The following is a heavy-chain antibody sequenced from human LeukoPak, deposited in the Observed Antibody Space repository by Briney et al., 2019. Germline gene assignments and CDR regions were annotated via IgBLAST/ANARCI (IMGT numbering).Heavy chain of an antibody. CDR2: IRSKAYGGTT. CDR1: GFTFGDYA. V-gene: IGHV3-49*04. J-gene: IGHJ4*02. D-gene: IGHD3-10*01. Sequence: GRSPRLSCTASGFTFGDYAMSWVRQAPGKGLEWVGFIRSKAYGGTTEYAASVKGRFTISRDDSKSIAYLQMNSLKTEDTAVYYCTRGILLWFGELVDYWGQGTLVTVSS. CDR3: TRGILLWFGELVDY.